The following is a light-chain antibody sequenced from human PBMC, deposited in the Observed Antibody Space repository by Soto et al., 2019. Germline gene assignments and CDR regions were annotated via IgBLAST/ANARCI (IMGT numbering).Light chain of an antibody. V-gene: IGLV2-11*01. CDR2: DVA. J-gene: IGLJ1*01. Sequence: SVLGPPRSVSGSPGQSVTISCTGTVNDVGAYNYVSWYQQHPGRTPKLMIYDVARWPSGVPDRFSGSKSGNTASLTISGLQAEDEADYFCCSYAGGYTYLFGTGTKVTVL. CDR1: VNDVGAYNY. CDR3: CSYAGGYTYL.